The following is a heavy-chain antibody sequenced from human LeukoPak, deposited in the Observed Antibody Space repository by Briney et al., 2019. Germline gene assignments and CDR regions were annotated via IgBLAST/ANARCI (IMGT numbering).Heavy chain of an antibody. CDR2: IYYSGST. D-gene: IGHD3-22*01. CDR1: GGSISSYY. V-gene: IGHV4-59*01. Sequence: PSETLSLTCTVSGGSISSYYWSWIRQPPGKGLEWIGYIYYSGSTNYNPSLKSRVTISVDTSKNQFSLKLSSVTAADTAVYYCARGPRTNYDGSGYPQYYFDYWGQGTLVTVSS. CDR3: ARGPRTNYDGSGYPQYYFDY. J-gene: IGHJ4*02.